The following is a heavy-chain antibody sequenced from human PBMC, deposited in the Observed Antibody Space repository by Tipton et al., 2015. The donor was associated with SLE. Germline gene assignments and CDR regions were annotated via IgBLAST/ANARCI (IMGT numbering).Heavy chain of an antibody. V-gene: IGHV4-4*07. CDR1: DGSISDYY. CDR3: ARDSPTAAGTFDS. Sequence: TLSLTCTVSDGSISDYYWTWIRQPAGEGLEWIGRIYASGSTNYNPSLRSRVAMSVDTSKSHFSLKLNSVTAADTAVYYCARDSPTAAGTFDSWGQGTLVSVS. CDR2: IYASGST. D-gene: IGHD6-25*01. J-gene: IGHJ4*02.